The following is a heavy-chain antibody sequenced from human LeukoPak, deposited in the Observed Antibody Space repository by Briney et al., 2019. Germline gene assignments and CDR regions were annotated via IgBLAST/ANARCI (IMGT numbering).Heavy chain of an antibody. CDR1: GGSISSSSYY. CDR2: IYYSGST. Sequence: PSETLSLTCTVSGGSISSSSYYWGWIRQPPGKGLEWIGSIYYSGSTYYNPSLKSRVTISVDTSKNQFSLKLSSVTAADTAVYYCARRRRYSGSYYPYWYFDLWGRGTLVTVSS. D-gene: IGHD1-26*01. V-gene: IGHV4-39*07. J-gene: IGHJ2*01. CDR3: ARRRRYSGSYYPYWYFDL.